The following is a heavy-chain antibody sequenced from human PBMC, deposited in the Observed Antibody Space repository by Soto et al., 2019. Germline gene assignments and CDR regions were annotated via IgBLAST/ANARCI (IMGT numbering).Heavy chain of an antibody. CDR2: IWYDGSNK. V-gene: IGHV3-33*01. CDR1: GFTFSSYG. CDR3: ARDGSCSSTGCWMDV. J-gene: IGHJ6*04. Sequence: GGSLRLSCAASGFTFSSYGMHWVRQAPGKGLEWVAVIWYDGSNKYYADSVKGRFTISRDNSKNTLYLQMNSLRAEDTAVYYCARDGSCSSTGCWMDVWGKGTTVTVSS. D-gene: IGHD2-2*01.